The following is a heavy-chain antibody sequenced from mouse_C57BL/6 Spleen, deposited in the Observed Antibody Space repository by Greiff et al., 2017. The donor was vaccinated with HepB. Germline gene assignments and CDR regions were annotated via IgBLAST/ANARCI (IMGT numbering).Heavy chain of an antibody. CDR1: GYAFSSSW. V-gene: IGHV1-82*01. CDR2: IYPGDGDT. D-gene: IGHD1-1*01. Sequence: QVQLKQSGPELVKPGASVKISCKASGYAFSSSWMNWVKQRPGKGLEWIGRIYPGDGDTNYNGKFKGKATLTADKSSSTAYMQLSSLTSEDSAVYFCARRDYGREGYYFDYWGQGTTLTVSS. J-gene: IGHJ2*01. CDR3: ARRDYGREGYYFDY.